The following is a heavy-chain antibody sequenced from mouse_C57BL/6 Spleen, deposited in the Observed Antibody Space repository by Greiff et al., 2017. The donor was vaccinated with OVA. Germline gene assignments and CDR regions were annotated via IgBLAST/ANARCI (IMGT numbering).Heavy chain of an antibody. CDR1: GYTFTSYW. V-gene: IGHV1-69*01. J-gene: IGHJ2*01. D-gene: IGHD1-1*01. Sequence: QVQLKQPGAELVMPGASVKLSCKASGYTFTSYWMHWVKQRPGQGLEWIGEIDPSDSYTNYNQKFKGKSTLTVDKSSSTAYMQLSSLTSEDSAVYYCARMSSPFDYWGQGTTLTVSS. CDR2: IDPSDSYT. CDR3: ARMSSPFDY.